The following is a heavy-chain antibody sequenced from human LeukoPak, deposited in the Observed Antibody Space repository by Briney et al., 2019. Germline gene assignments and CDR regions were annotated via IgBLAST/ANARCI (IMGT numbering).Heavy chain of an antibody. V-gene: IGHV3-30-3*01. D-gene: IGHD6-13*01. CDR3: ARAPGSSTSWSYFDF. CDR2: ISHDGSNK. J-gene: IGHJ4*02. Sequence: PGGSLRLSCAASGFAFSSYAIHWVRRAPGKGLEWVAVISHDGSNKNYADSVKGRFTVSRDNSKNTLYLQMNSLRGEDTAVYYCARAPGSSTSWSYFDFWGQGTLVTVSS. CDR1: GFAFSSYA.